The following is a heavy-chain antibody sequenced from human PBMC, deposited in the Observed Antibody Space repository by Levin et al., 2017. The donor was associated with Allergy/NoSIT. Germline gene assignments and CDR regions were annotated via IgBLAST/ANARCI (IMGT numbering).Heavy chain of an antibody. V-gene: IGHV4-59*02. CDR3: ARGHFHGSAEEFEY. J-gene: IGHJ4*02. CDR1: GCSVSIYY. Sequence: PSETLSLTCTVSGCSVSIYYWSWIRQPPGKGLEWIGYIYGSGSTHYTPSLKSRVTISIDTSKNHLSLNLSSVTAADTAVYYCARGHFHGSAEEFEYWGQGILVTVSS. CDR2: IYGSGST. D-gene: IGHD3-10*01.